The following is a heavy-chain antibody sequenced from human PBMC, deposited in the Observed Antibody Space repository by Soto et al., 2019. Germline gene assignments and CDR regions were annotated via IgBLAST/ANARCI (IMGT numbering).Heavy chain of an antibody. CDR3: ATYGDYVQHAFDI. J-gene: IGHJ3*02. CDR2: IIPIFGTA. CDR1: GGTFSSYA. V-gene: IGHV1-69*12. D-gene: IGHD4-17*01. Sequence: QVQLVQSGAEVKKPGSSVKVSCKASGGTFSSYAISWVRQAPGQGLEWMGGIIPIFGTANYAQKFQGRVMITADESTSTAYMELSSLRSEDSAVYYCATYGDYVQHAFDIWGQGTMVTVSS.